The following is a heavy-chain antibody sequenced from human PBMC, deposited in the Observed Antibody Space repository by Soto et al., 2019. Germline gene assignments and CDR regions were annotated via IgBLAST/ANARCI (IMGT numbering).Heavy chain of an antibody. CDR2: IIPIFGIP. V-gene: IGHV1-69*08. J-gene: IGHJ6*01. Sequence: QVQLVQSGAEVKKPGSSVKVSCKASGGTFSRYSITWVRQAPGHGLEWIGRIIPIFGIPTYAQKFQGRVTFTAXXXXXXXYMELSSLRSDDTAVYYCAREDRDRETGLVPAAIDGMDVW. CDR3: AREDRDRETGLVPAAIDGMDV. D-gene: IGHD2-2*01. CDR1: GGTFSRYS.